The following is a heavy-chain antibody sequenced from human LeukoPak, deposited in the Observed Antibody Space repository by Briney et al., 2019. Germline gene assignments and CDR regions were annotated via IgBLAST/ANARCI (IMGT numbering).Heavy chain of an antibody. Sequence: GASVKVSCKASGGTFSSYAISWVRQAPGQGLEWMGGIIPIFGTANYAQKFQGRVTITADESTSTAYMELSSLRSEDTAVYYCAAGGVYYDILPGYSGDYENFDYWGQGTLVTVSS. CDR3: AAGGVYYDILPGYSGDYENFDY. CDR2: IIPIFGTA. V-gene: IGHV1-69*13. J-gene: IGHJ4*02. CDR1: GGTFSSYA. D-gene: IGHD3-9*01.